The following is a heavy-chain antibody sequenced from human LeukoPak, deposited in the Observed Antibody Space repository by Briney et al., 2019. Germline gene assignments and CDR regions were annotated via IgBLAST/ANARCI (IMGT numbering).Heavy chain of an antibody. CDR3: AKGSLGGYSWYYFDY. CDR2: ISGSGGST. D-gene: IGHD3-22*01. V-gene: IGHV3-23*01. Sequence: PGGSLRLSCAAPGFTFSSYAMSWVRQAPGKGLEWVSAISGSGGSTYYADSVKGRFTISRDNSKNTLYLQMNSLRAEDTAVYYCAKGSLGGYSWYYFDYWGQGTLVTVSS. CDR1: GFTFSSYA. J-gene: IGHJ4*02.